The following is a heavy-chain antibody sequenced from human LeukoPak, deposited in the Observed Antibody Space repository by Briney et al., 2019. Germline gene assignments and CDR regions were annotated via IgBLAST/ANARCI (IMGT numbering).Heavy chain of an antibody. CDR1: GGSISSGGYS. CDR3: ARVSYYDSSGYSAGDAFDI. J-gene: IGHJ3*02. CDR2: IYHSGST. V-gene: IGHV4-30-2*01. D-gene: IGHD3-22*01. Sequence: SETLSLTCAVSGGSISSGGYSWSWIRHPPGKGLEWIGYIYHSGSTYYNPSLKSRVTISVDRSKNQFSLKLSSVTAADTAVYYCARVSYYDSSGYSAGDAFDIWGQGTMVTVSS.